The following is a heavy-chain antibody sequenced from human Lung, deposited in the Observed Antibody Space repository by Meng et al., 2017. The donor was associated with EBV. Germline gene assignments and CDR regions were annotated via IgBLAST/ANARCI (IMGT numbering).Heavy chain of an antibody. V-gene: IGHV4-31*03. D-gene: IGHD3-10*01. J-gene: IGHJ5*02. Sequence: PVLVKPYPPLSLTCIVLGASIRSVGYYWSWIGQHPGKCLDGSGYIHSSGSTYYNPSLRSRLTISVDTSKNQFSLKLSSVTAADTAVYYCARASYGSGSPLGESWFDPWGQGTLVTVSS. CDR3: ARASYGSGSPLGESWFDP. CDR2: IHSSGST. CDR1: GASIRSVGYY.